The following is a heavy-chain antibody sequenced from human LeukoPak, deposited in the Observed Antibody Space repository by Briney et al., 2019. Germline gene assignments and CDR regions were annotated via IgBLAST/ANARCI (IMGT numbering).Heavy chain of an antibody. J-gene: IGHJ3*02. D-gene: IGHD6-19*01. CDR1: GYTFTSCY. CDR3: ARNIAVAGTGAFDI. V-gene: IGHV1-46*01. CDR2: INPSGGST. Sequence: ASVKVSCKASGYTFTSCYMHWVRQAPGPGLEWMGIINPSGGSTSYAQKFQGRVTMTRDMSTSTVYMELSSLRSEDTAVYYCARNIAVAGTGAFDIWGQGTMVTVSS.